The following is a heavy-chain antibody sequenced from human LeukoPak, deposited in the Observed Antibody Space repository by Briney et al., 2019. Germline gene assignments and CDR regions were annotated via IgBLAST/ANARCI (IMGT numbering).Heavy chain of an antibody. CDR3: ARVGTRSSWYVYYYYGMDV. J-gene: IGHJ6*02. V-gene: IGHV3-30*02. Sequence: GGSLRLSCAASGFTFSSYGMHWVRQAPGKGLEWVAFIRHDGSNKYYADSVKGRFTISRDNSKNTLYLQMNSLRAEDTAVYYCARVGTRSSWYVYYYYGMDVWGQGTTVTVSS. CDR2: IRHDGSNK. CDR1: GFTFSSYG. D-gene: IGHD6-13*01.